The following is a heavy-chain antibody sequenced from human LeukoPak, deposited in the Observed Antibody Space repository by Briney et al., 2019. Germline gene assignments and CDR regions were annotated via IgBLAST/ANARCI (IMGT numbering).Heavy chain of an antibody. V-gene: IGHV3-48*01. CDR3: AREPLDY. CDR1: GFTFSSFG. Sequence: GGSLRLSCAASGFTFSSFGMNWVRRAPGKGLEWVSYISTASSTIYYADSVKGRFTISRDSAKNSLYLQMNGLRADDTAVFYCAREPLDYWGQGTLVTVSS. J-gene: IGHJ4*02. CDR2: ISTASSTI.